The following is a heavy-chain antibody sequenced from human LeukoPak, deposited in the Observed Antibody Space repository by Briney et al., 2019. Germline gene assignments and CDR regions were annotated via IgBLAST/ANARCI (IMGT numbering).Heavy chain of an antibody. D-gene: IGHD5-18*01. V-gene: IGHV4-34*01. Sequence: QTSETLSFTCAVYGGSLSGYYWSWIRQPPGKGLEWIGEINHSGSTNYIPSPKSRVTISVDTSKNQFSLKLSSVTAADTAVYYCARRGYSYGYVGSNWFDPWGQGTLVTVSS. J-gene: IGHJ5*02. CDR2: INHSGST. CDR3: ARRGYSYGYVGSNWFDP. CDR1: GGSLSGYY.